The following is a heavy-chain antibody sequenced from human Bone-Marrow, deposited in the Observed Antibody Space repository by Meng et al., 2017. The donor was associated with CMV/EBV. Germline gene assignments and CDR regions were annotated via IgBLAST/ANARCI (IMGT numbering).Heavy chain of an antibody. V-gene: IGHV3-30*04. J-gene: IGHJ4*02. CDR3: ARHQGSPHFDY. Sequence: GESLKISCAASGFTFSTYAVNWVRQAPGKGLEWVAVVSFDGETKYYADSVKGRFTISRDNSKNTVYLQMNSLEREDTAVYYCARHQGSPHFDYWGQGTLVTVSS. D-gene: IGHD2-15*01. CDR2: VSFDGETK. CDR1: GFTFSTYA.